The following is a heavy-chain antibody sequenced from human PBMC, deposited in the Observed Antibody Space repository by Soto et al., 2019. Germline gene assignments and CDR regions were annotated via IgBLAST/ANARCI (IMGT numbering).Heavy chain of an antibody. V-gene: IGHV4-61*08. CDR2: IYYSGST. Sequence: PSETLSLTCTVSGGSVSSGGSYWSWIRQPPGMRLEWIGYIYYSGSTNYNPSLKSRVTISVDTSKNQFSLKLSSVTTADTAVYYCARRYGSSFDYWGQGTLVTVSS. J-gene: IGHJ4*02. CDR3: ARRYGSSFDY. CDR1: GGSVSSGGSY. D-gene: IGHD6-13*01.